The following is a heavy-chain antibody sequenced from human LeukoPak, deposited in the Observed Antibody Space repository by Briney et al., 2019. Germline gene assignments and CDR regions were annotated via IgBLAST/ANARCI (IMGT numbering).Heavy chain of an antibody. CDR2: IDPSSGGS. CDR3: ARPRYTNSQDAFDI. V-gene: IGHV1-46*01. Sequence: ASEKVSCKASGYTFTTYFLHWVRQAPGQGLEWMGIIDPSSGGSTSAQKFQVRVTMTRDMSTSTVYMELSSLTSKDTAVYYCARPRYTNSQDAFDIWGQGTMVTVSS. CDR1: GYTFTTYF. J-gene: IGHJ3*02. D-gene: IGHD3-9*01.